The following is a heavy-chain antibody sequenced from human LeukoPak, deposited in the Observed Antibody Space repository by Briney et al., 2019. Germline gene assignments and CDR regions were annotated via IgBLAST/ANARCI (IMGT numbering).Heavy chain of an antibody. CDR3: ARGGYCSSTSCRTYYYYMDV. J-gene: IGHJ6*03. CDR1: GGTFSSYA. CDR2: IIPIFGTA. V-gene: IGHV1-69*13. Sequence: ASVKVSCKASGGTFSSYAISWVRQAPGQGLEWMGGIIPIFGTANYAQKFQGRVTITADESTSTAYMELSSLRSEDTAVYYCARGGYCSSTSCRTYYYYMDVWGKGTTVTISS. D-gene: IGHD2-2*01.